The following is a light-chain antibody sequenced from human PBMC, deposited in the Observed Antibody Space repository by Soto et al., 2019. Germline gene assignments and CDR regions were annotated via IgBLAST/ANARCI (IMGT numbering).Light chain of an antibody. CDR3: CSYAGSYTYV. CDR2: AVI. J-gene: IGLJ1*01. V-gene: IGLV2-11*01. Sequence: QSALTQPRSVSGSPGQSVTVSCTGTSSDVGGYNYVSWYQQHPGKAPKLMIYAVIERPSGVPHRFSGSKSGTTASLTISGLQAEDEADYYCCSYAGSYTYVFGTGTKVNV. CDR1: SSDVGGYNY.